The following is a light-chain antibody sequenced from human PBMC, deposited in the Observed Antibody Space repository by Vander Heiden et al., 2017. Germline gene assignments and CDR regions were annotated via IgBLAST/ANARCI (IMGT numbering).Light chain of an antibody. Sequence: SSLPQPPPVSGAPPPRVTISCTGSSPNIRAGYDVHWYQQLPGTAPKLLIYGNSNRPSGVPDRFSGSKSGTSASLAITGLQAEDEADYYCQSCDSSLSGPVFGGGTKLTVL. V-gene: IGLV1-40*01. CDR2: GNS. CDR1: SPNIRAGYD. CDR3: QSCDSSLSGPV. J-gene: IGLJ2*01.